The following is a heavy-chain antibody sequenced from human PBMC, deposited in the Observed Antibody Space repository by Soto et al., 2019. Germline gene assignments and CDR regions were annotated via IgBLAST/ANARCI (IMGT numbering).Heavy chain of an antibody. J-gene: IGHJ4*02. D-gene: IGHD3-10*01. Sequence: SETLSLTCAVSGDSITTATYWGWIRQPPGKGLQWIGSIYHTGTTYYTPSLESRVFISVDSSKNQFFLKLNSVTAADTAVYYCARLQSHFGSGIYYIDYWGQGTMVTVS. CDR1: GDSITTATY. V-gene: IGHV4-38-2*01. CDR2: IYHTGTT. CDR3: ARLQSHFGSGIYYIDY.